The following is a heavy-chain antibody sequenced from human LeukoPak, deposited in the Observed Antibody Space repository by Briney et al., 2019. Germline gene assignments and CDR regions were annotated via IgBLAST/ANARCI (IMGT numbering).Heavy chain of an antibody. D-gene: IGHD3-22*01. Sequence: VASVKVSCKASGGTFSSYAISWVRQAPGQGLEWMGGIIPIFGTANYAQKFQGRVTITADESTSTAYMELSRLRADVSAVYYCARGIVVVPDAFDIRGQGTMVTVSS. V-gene: IGHV1-69*13. J-gene: IGHJ3*02. CDR1: GGTFSSYA. CDR2: IIPIFGTA. CDR3: ARGIVVVPDAFDI.